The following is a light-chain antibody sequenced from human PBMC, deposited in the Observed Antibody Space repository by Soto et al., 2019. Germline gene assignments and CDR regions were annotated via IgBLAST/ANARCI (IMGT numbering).Light chain of an antibody. V-gene: IGKV1-9*01. CDR2: AAS. CDR3: QQLNSYPRT. J-gene: IGKJ1*01. Sequence: IQLTQSPSSLSASVGDRVTSTCRASQGIKSYLAWYQQKSGKAPKLLIYAASTLQSGVPSRFSGSGSGTDFTLTISSLQPEDFATYYCQQLNSYPRTFGQGTKVDIK. CDR1: QGIKSY.